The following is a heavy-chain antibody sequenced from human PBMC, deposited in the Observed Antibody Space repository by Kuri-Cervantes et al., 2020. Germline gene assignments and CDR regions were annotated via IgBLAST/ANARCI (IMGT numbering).Heavy chain of an antibody. Sequence: GGSLRPSWAPSGSTFSSYAMHWVRQAPGKGLEWVAVISYDGSNKSYADSGKGRFTISRDNAKNSLYLQMNSLRAEDTALYYCAKERTRAYSSGWYYFDYWGQGTLVTVSS. V-gene: IGHV3-30*01. CDR1: GSTFSSYA. CDR2: ISYDGSNK. J-gene: IGHJ4*02. CDR3: AKERTRAYSSGWYYFDY. D-gene: IGHD6-19*01.